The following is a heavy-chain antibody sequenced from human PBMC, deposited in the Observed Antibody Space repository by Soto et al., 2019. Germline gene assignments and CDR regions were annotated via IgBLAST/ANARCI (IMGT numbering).Heavy chain of an antibody. D-gene: IGHD6-6*01. CDR1: GYSFTSYW. CDR3: ARRFFTSSSSRPYNFDQ. J-gene: IGHJ4*02. Sequence: PGESLKISCKGSGYSFTSYWIGWVRQMPGKGLEWMGSIYPSDSDATYNPSFQGHVTISADESLNTAYLQWSSLQASDTAIYYCARRFFTSSSSRPYNFDQWGQGNLVTVSS. V-gene: IGHV5-51*01. CDR2: IYPSDSDA.